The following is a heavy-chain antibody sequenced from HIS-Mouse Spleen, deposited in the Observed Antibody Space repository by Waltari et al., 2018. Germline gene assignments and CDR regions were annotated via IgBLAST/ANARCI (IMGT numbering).Heavy chain of an antibody. CDR3: AAGGFNWGPTESYFDY. CDR1: GYTFTGYY. CDR2: INPNSGGT. J-gene: IGHJ4*02. V-gene: IGHV1-2*02. Sequence: QVQLVQSGAEVKKPGGSVKVSCKASGYTFTGYYMHWVRQAPGQGLEWMGWINPNSGGTKYAQKFQGRVTMTRDTSISTAHMELSRLRSDDTAVYYCAAGGFNWGPTESYFDYWGQGTLVTVSS. D-gene: IGHD7-27*01.